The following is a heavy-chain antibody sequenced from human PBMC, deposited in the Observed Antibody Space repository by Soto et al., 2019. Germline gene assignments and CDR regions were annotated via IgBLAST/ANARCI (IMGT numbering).Heavy chain of an antibody. V-gene: IGHV3-33*01. Sequence: QVQLVESGGGVVQPGRSLRLSCAASGFSFSSYGMHWVRQAPGKGLEWVAVIWHDGSYKYYADSVKGRFTISRDNSKNTLYLQMNSLRAEDTAVYYCARVVVAAGGTHRDYWGQGTLVTVSS. J-gene: IGHJ4*02. D-gene: IGHD2-2*01. CDR3: ARVVVAAGGTHRDY. CDR1: GFSFSSYG. CDR2: IWHDGSYK.